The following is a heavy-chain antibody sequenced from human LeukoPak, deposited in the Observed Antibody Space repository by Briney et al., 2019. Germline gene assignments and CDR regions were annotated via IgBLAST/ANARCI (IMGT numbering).Heavy chain of an antibody. J-gene: IGHJ3*02. CDR3: ARYVVGATTVGAFDI. CDR1: GGTFSSYA. D-gene: IGHD1-26*01. Sequence: SVKVSCKASGGTFSSYAISWVRQAPGQGLEWMGGIIPIFGTANYAQKFQGRVTITADESTRTAYMELSSLRSEDTAVYYCARYVVGATTVGAFDIWGQGTMVTVSS. V-gene: IGHV1-69*13. CDR2: IIPIFGTA.